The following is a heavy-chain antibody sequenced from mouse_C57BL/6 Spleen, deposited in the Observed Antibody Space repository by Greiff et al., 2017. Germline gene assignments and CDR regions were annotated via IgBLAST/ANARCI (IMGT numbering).Heavy chain of an antibody. V-gene: IGHV5-17*01. CDR3: AKTSRTGGIFDY. J-gene: IGHJ2*01. CDR1: GFTFSDYG. Sequence: EVKLVESGGGLVKPGGSLKLSCAASGFTFSDYGMHWVRQAPEKGLEWVAYISSGSSTIYYADTVKGRFTISRDNAKNTPFLQMTSLRSEDTAMYYCAKTSRTGGIFDYWGQGTTLTVSS. CDR2: ISSGSSTI. D-gene: IGHD3-3*01.